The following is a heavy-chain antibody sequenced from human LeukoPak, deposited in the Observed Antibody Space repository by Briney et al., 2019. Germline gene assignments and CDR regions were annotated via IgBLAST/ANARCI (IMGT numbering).Heavy chain of an antibody. V-gene: IGHV3-23*01. CDR2: ISGSGGST. CDR3: ARSDYGDYPGAFDI. D-gene: IGHD4-17*01. J-gene: IGHJ3*02. CDR1: GFTFSSYA. Sequence: PGGSLRLSCAASGFTFSSYAMSWVRQAPGKGLEWVSAISGSGGSTYYADSVKGRFTISRDNAKNSLYLQMNSLRAEDTAVYYCARSDYGDYPGAFDIWGQGTMVTVSS.